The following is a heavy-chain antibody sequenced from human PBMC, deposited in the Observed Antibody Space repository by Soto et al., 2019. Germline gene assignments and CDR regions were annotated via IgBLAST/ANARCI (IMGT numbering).Heavy chain of an antibody. V-gene: IGHV4-34*01. Sequence: TSETLSLTCAVYGGSFSGYYWSWIRQPPGKGLEWIGEINHRGSTNYNPSLKSRVTISVDTSKNQFSLKLSSVTAADTAVYYCARALASADPWGQGTLVTVSS. J-gene: IGHJ5*02. CDR2: INHRGST. CDR1: GGSFSGYY. CDR3: ARALASADP.